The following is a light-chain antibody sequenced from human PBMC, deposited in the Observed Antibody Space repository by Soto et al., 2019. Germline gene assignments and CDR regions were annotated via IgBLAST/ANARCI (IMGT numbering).Light chain of an antibody. J-gene: IGKJ1*01. CDR3: QKYNNCSPRGRT. Sequence: EIVMTQSPATLSVSPGERATLSCRASQSVSSNLAWYQQKPGQAPRLLIYGASTRATGIPARCSGSGSGTEFTLTIGSLQSEDFAVYYGQKYNNCSPRGRTFDQGTKVEIK. CDR2: GAS. V-gene: IGKV3-15*01. CDR1: QSVSSN.